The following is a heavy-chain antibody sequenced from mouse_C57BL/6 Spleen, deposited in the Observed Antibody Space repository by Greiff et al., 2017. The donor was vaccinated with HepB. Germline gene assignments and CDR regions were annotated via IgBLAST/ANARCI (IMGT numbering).Heavy chain of an antibody. CDR2: INYDGSGT. D-gene: IGHD2-2*01. CDR1: GFTFSDYY. Sequence: EVMLVESEGGLVQPGSSMKLSCTASGFTFSDYYMAWVRQVPEKGLEWVANINYDGSGTYYLDSLKGRFIISRDNAKNILYLQMSSLKSEDTATYYCAREKTMVTTRAMDYWGQGTSVTVSS. J-gene: IGHJ4*01. V-gene: IGHV5-16*01. CDR3: AREKTMVTTRAMDY.